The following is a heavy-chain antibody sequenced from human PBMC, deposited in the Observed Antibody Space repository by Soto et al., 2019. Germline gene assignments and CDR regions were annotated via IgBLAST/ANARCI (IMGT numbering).Heavy chain of an antibody. CDR1: GYTFTSYG. Sequence: ASVKVSCTASGYTFTSYGISWVRQAPGQGLEWMGWISAYNGNTNYAQKLQGRVTMTTDTSTSTAYMELRSLRSDDTAVYYCARTHVDTAMVFYYYYMDVWGKGTTVTVSS. V-gene: IGHV1-18*01. CDR2: ISAYNGNT. D-gene: IGHD5-18*01. J-gene: IGHJ6*03. CDR3: ARTHVDTAMVFYYYYMDV.